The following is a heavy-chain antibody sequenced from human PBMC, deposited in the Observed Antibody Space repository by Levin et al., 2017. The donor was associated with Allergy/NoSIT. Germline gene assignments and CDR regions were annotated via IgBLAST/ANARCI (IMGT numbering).Heavy chain of an antibody. D-gene: IGHD3-22*01. CDR1: GFTFSSYG. Sequence: GESLKISCAASGFTFSSYGMHWVRQAPGKGLEWVSLISYDGSNKYYADSVKGRFTISRDNSKNTLYLQMNSLRAEDTAVYYCAKGSHYYDSSAYKWFDPWGQGTLVTVSS. V-gene: IGHV3-30*18. CDR3: AKGSHYYDSSAYKWFDP. CDR2: ISYDGSNK. J-gene: IGHJ5*02.